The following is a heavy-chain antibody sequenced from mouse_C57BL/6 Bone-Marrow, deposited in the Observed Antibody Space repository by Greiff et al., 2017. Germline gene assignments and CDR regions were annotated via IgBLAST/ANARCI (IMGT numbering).Heavy chain of an antibody. CDR1: GYTFTSYW. J-gene: IGHJ2*01. V-gene: IGHV1-50*01. CDR2: IDPSDSYT. Sequence: VQLQQPGAELVKPGASVKLSCKASGYTFTSYWMQWVKQRPGQGLEWIGEIDPSDSYTNYNQKFKGKATLTVDTSSSTADMQLSSLTSEDSAVDYCARPRYGSHYWGQGTTLTVSS. CDR3: ARPRYGSHY. D-gene: IGHD1-1*01.